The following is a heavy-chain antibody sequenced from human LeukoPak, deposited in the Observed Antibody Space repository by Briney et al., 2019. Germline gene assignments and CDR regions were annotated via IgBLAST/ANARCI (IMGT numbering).Heavy chain of an antibody. Sequence: SSETLSLTCGVSGGSISSGGFSWSWIRQPPGKGLEWIGYIYHSGSTYYKPSLKSRVTISIDRSKNYSSLNLSSVTAADTAVYYCARLGVRWLQDGYWGQGTLVTVSS. V-gene: IGHV4-30-2*01. CDR3: ARLGVRWLQDGY. CDR2: IYHSGST. J-gene: IGHJ4*02. D-gene: IGHD5-24*01. CDR1: GGSISSGGFS.